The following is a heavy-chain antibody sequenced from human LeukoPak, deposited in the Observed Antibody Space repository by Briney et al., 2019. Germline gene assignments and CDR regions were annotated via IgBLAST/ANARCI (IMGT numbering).Heavy chain of an antibody. CDR2: IYYSGST. D-gene: IGHD6-13*01. CDR1: GGSISSSSYY. J-gene: IGHJ6*03. CDR3: ARADYSSTWSHDYYYMDV. Sequence: SETLSLTCTVSGGSISSSSYYWGWIRQPPGKGLEWIGSIYYSGSTYYNPSLKSRVTISIDTSKNQFSLKLSSVTAADTAVYYCARADYSSTWSHDYYYMDVWGKGTTVTVSS. V-gene: IGHV4-39*07.